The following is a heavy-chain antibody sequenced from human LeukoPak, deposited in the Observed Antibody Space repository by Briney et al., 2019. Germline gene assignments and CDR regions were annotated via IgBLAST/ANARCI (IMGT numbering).Heavy chain of an antibody. J-gene: IGHJ4*02. V-gene: IGHV4-34*01. CDR3: ARAREGATIDY. Sequence: KPSETLSLTRTVSGGSISSYYWTWIRQPPGKGLEWIADVNHSGSTNYNPSLKSRVIISVDTSKNQFSLKLTSVTDADTAVYYCARAREGATIDYWGQGTLVTVSS. CDR2: VNHSGST. D-gene: IGHD1-26*01. CDR1: GGSISSYY.